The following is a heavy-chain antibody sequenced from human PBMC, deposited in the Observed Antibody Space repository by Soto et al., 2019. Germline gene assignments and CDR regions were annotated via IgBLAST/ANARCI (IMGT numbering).Heavy chain of an antibody. CDR3: ARGRDQPPVGLYFDS. V-gene: IGHV1-69*01. CDR1: EDALPNYI. CDR2: IIPMFGTP. J-gene: IGHJ4*02. Sequence: QVQLVQSGAEVKKPGSSVKFSCKPSEDALPNYIFDWVRKPPEQGLEWMGGIIPMFGTPKYAQTFQDRVTISADVSTGTAYLELTSLRFDDTAVYYCARGRDQPPVGLYFDSWGEGTRVTVSS. D-gene: IGHD1-26*01.